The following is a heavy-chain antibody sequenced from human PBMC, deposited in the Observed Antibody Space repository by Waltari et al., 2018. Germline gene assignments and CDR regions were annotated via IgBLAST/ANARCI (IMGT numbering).Heavy chain of an antibody. CDR2: IKQDGSEK. V-gene: IGHV3-7*01. CDR1: GFTFSSYW. Sequence: EVQLVESGGGLVQPGGSLRLSCAASGFTFSSYWMSWVRQAPGKGLEWVANIKQDGSEKYYVDAVKGRFTISRDNAKNSLYLQMNSLRAEDTAVYYCARDYYDSSGYYNYYYYYMDVWGKGTTVTVSS. J-gene: IGHJ6*03. D-gene: IGHD3-22*01. CDR3: ARDYYDSSGYYNYYYYYMDV.